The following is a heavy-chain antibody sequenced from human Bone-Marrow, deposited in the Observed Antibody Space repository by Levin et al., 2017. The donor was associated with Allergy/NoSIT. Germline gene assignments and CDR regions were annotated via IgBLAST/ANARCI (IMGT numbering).Heavy chain of an antibody. Sequence: LSLTCAASGFTFSSYAMSWVRQAPGKGLEWVSAISGSGGSTYYADSVKGRFTISRDNSKNTLYLQMNSLRAEDTAVYYCAKDQVMGELQSDYWGQGTLVTVSS. CDR3: AKDQVMGELQSDY. J-gene: IGHJ4*02. CDR1: GFTFSSYA. CDR2: ISGSGGST. V-gene: IGHV3-23*01. D-gene: IGHD1-26*01.